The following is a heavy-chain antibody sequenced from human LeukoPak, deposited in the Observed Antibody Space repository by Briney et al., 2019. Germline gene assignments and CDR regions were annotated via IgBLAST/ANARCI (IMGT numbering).Heavy chain of an antibody. J-gene: IGHJ4*02. D-gene: IGHD1-26*01. CDR3: AKGELHFNTCSFDY. CDR1: GFTFSSYA. CDR2: ISYDGNHK. V-gene: IGHV3-30*18. Sequence: GGSLRLSCAASGFTFSSYAMSWVRQAPGKGLEWVAVISYDGNHKYYGDSVKGRFTISRDNSRNTLYLQMDSLKTEDTAVYYCAKGELHFNTCSFDYWGQGTLVTVSS.